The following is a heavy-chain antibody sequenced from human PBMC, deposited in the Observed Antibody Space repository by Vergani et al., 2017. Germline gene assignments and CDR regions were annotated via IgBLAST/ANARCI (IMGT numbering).Heavy chain of an antibody. CDR3: ARVSFYGGNSLFAFDI. D-gene: IGHD4-23*01. V-gene: IGHV3-7*01. Sequence: EVQLLESGGGLVQPGGSLRLSCAASGFTFSSYWMSWVRQAPGKGLEWVANIKQDGSEKYYVDSVKGRFTISRDNAKNSLYLQMNSLRVEDTAMYYCARVSFYGGNSLFAFDIWGQGTMVTVSS. CDR1: GFTFSSYW. CDR2: IKQDGSEK. J-gene: IGHJ3*02.